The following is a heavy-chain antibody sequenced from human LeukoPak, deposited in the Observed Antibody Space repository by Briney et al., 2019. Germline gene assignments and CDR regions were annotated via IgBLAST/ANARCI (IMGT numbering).Heavy chain of an antibody. D-gene: IGHD3-10*01. CDR1: GFTFSIFG. J-gene: IGHJ4*02. V-gene: IGHV3-23*01. CDR2: ISGSGGTT. Sequence: GGSLRLSCAASGFTFSIFGMSWVRQAPGKGLEWVSAISGSGGTTYYADSVKGRFTISRDNSKNTLYLQMNSLRAEDTAVYYCGKGGFDWFGDDYWGQGTLVTVSS. CDR3: GKGGFDWFGDDY.